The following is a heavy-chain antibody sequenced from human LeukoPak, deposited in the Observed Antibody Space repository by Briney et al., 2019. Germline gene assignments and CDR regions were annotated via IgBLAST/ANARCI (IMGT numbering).Heavy chain of an antibody. CDR1: GDSISSSSYY. D-gene: IGHD6-13*01. Sequence: SETLSLTCTVSGDSISSSSYYWGWIRQPPGKGLEWIGTIYYSGSTYYNPSLKSRVTISVDTSKNQFSLKLSSVTAADTAVYYCARHIAAALMLDYWGQGTLVPVSS. V-gene: IGHV4-39*07. J-gene: IGHJ4*02. CDR3: ARHIAAALMLDY. CDR2: IYYSGST.